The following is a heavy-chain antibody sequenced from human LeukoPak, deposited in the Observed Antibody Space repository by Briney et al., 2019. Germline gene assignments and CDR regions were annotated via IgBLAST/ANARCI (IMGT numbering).Heavy chain of an antibody. CDR3: AREGAYGNFDY. Sequence: ASVKVSCKASGGTFSSYAISWVRQAPGQGLEWMGGIIPIFGTANYAQKFQDRVTITADKSTSTAYMELSSLRSEDTAVYYCAREGAYGNFDYWGQGTLVTVSS. D-gene: IGHD3-10*01. J-gene: IGHJ4*02. CDR2: IIPIFGTA. V-gene: IGHV1-69*06. CDR1: GGTFSSYA.